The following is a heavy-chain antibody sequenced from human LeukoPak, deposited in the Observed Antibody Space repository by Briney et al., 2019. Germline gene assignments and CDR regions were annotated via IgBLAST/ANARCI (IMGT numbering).Heavy chain of an antibody. D-gene: IGHD5-18*01. J-gene: IGHJ4*02. Sequence: GGSLRLSCAASGFTFSDYYMSWIRQAPGKGLEWVSYISSSGSTIYYADSVKGRFTISRDNSKNTLYLQMNSLRAEDTAVYYCAKVGDTATLDYWGQGTLVTVSS. CDR2: ISSSGSTI. V-gene: IGHV3-11*01. CDR1: GFTFSDYY. CDR3: AKVGDTATLDY.